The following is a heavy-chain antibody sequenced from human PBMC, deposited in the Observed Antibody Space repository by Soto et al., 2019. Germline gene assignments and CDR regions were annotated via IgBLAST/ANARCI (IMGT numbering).Heavy chain of an antibody. J-gene: IGHJ6*02. D-gene: IGHD3-3*01. V-gene: IGHV1-3*01. CDR3: ARVDFWSGYSYYGMDV. CDR2: INAGNGNT. Sequence: ASVKVSFKACGYTFTSYAMHWLRQAPGQRLEWMGWINAGNGNTKYSQKFQGRVTITRDTSASTAYMELSSLRSEDTAVYYCARVDFWSGYSYYGMDVWGQGTTVTVSS. CDR1: GYTFTSYA.